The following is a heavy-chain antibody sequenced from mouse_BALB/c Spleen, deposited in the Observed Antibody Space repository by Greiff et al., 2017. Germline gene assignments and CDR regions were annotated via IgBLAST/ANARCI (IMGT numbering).Heavy chain of an antibody. CDR2: INPSNGGT. J-gene: IGHJ4*01. V-gene: IGHV1S81*02. Sequence: QVQLQQSGAELVKPGASVKLSCKASGYTFTSYYMYWVKQRPGQGLEWIGEINPSNGGTNFNEKFKSKATLTVDKSSSTAYMQLSSLTSEDSAVYYCTRAYYGSSTYAMDYWGQGTSVTVSS. D-gene: IGHD1-1*01. CDR3: TRAYYGSSTYAMDY. CDR1: GYTFTSYY.